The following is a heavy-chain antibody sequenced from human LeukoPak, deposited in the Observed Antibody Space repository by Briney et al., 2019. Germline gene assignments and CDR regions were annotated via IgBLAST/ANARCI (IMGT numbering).Heavy chain of an antibody. CDR3: ARRFGELSPYYYYYYYMDV. CDR1: GYTFTGYY. J-gene: IGHJ6*03. V-gene: IGHV1-2*02. CDR2: INPNSGGT. Sequence: GASVKVSCNTFGYTFTGYYMHWVRQAPGQGLEWMGWINPNSGGTNYAQKFQGRVTMTRDTSISTAYMELSRLRSDDTAVYYCARRFGELSPYYYYYYYMDVWGKGTTVTISS. D-gene: IGHD3-10*01.